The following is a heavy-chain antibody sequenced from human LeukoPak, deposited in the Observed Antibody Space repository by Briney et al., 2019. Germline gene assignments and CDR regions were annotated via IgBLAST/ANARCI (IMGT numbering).Heavy chain of an antibody. D-gene: IGHD6-6*01. J-gene: IGHJ3*02. CDR3: AKVYSSSSGAFDI. Sequence: GGSLRLSCAASGFTFSSYEMNWVRQAPGKGLEWVSAISGSGGSTYYADSVKGRFTISRDNSKNTLYLQMNSLRAEDTAVYYCAKVYSSSSGAFDIWGQGAMVTVSS. CDR2: ISGSGGST. CDR1: GFTFSSYE. V-gene: IGHV3-23*01.